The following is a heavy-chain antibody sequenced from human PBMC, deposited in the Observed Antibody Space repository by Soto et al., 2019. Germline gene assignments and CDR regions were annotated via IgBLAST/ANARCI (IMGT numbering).Heavy chain of an antibody. CDR2: IWYDGSNK. CDR1: GFTFSSYG. D-gene: IGHD3-10*01. CDR3: ARDGGRVGYGSGSHGMDV. Sequence: GGSLRLSCAASGFTFSSYGMHWVRQAPGKGLEWVAVIWYDGSNKYYADSVKGRFTISRDNSKNTLYLQMNSLRAEDTAVYYCARDGGRVGYGSGSHGMDVWGQGTTVTVSS. V-gene: IGHV3-33*01. J-gene: IGHJ6*02.